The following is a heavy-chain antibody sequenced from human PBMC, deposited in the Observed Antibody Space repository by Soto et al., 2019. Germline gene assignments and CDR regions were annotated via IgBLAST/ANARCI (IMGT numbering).Heavy chain of an antibody. CDR1: GYTFSEYW. D-gene: IGHD1-1*01. CDR3: ARVPSKEQLGWHGFHFDT. CDR2: IYPDDSDT. Sequence: GESLKISCKAAGYTFSEYWIGWVRQMPGKGLEWMGIIYPDDSDTRYSPSLQGQVTFSVDKSISTAYLLWSRLQASDTAIYFCARVPSKEQLGWHGFHFDTWGLGTLVTVSS. V-gene: IGHV5-51*01. J-gene: IGHJ4*02.